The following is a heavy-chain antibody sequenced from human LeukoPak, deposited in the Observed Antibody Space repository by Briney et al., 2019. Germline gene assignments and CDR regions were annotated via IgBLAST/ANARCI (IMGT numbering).Heavy chain of an antibody. CDR1: GGSISSGGYY. V-gene: IGHV4-31*03. CDR2: IYYSGST. D-gene: IGHD3-3*01. J-gene: IGHJ3*02. Sequence: SQTLSLTCTVSGGSISSGGYYWSWIRQHPGKGLEWIGYIYYSGSTYYKPSLKSRVSISLDTSKTQFSVKLTSVTAADTAVYYCARIPRGGHYDFWSGYYTEARNAFDIWGQGTMVTVSS. CDR3: ARIPRGGHYDFWSGYYTEARNAFDI.